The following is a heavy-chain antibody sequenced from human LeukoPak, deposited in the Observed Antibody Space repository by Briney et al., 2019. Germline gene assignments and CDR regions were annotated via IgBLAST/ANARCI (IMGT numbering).Heavy chain of an antibody. Sequence: PSETLSLTCTVSGGSIRSYYWNWIRQSPGKGLEWIGYSYYCGSTNYNPSLKSRVTMSVDTSKNQFSLKLSSVTAADTAVYYCARGPRFGELLWHWFDPWGQGTLVTVSS. CDR3: ARGPRFGELLWHWFDP. CDR1: GGSIRSYY. J-gene: IGHJ5*02. D-gene: IGHD3-10*01. CDR2: SYYCGST. V-gene: IGHV4-59*01.